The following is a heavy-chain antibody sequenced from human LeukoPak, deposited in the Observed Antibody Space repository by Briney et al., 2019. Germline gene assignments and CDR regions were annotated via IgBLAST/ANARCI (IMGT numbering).Heavy chain of an antibody. V-gene: IGHV1-2*02. Sequence: ASVKVSCKVSGYTSTDYLIHWVRQVPGQGLEWMGWMNPNSGDTSYAQRFHDRVMMTRDTSVTTVYLEVTSLTSDDTAVFYCASKAGNFQLRPTFDFWGQGTLLNVSS. CDR2: MNPNSGDT. D-gene: IGHD1-1*01. CDR3: ASKAGNFQLRPTFDF. J-gene: IGHJ4*02. CDR1: GYTSTDYL.